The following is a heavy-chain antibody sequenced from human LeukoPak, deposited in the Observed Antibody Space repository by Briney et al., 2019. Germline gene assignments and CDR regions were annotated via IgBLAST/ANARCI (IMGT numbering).Heavy chain of an antibody. Sequence: SVKVSCKASGGTFSSYAISWVRQAPGQGLEWMGGIIPIFGTANYAQKFQGRVTITADESTSAAYMELSSLRSEDTAAYYCARDPDRDYSTGYWGQGTLVTVSS. D-gene: IGHD4-11*01. CDR1: GGTFSSYA. CDR3: ARDPDRDYSTGY. CDR2: IIPIFGTA. J-gene: IGHJ4*02. V-gene: IGHV1-69*13.